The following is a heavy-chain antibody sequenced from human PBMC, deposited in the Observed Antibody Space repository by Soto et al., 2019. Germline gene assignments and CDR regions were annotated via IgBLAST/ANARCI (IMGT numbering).Heavy chain of an antibody. Sequence: TSETLSLTCTVSGGSISSVGYYWSWIRQHPGKGLEWIGYIYYSGSTYYNPSLKSRVTISVDTSKNQFSLKLSSVTAADTAVYYCAGILAAVRMAVHWGQGTLVTVSS. CDR2: IYYSGST. CDR3: AGILAAVRMAVH. D-gene: IGHD6-19*01. CDR1: GGSISSVGYY. J-gene: IGHJ4*02. V-gene: IGHV4-31*03.